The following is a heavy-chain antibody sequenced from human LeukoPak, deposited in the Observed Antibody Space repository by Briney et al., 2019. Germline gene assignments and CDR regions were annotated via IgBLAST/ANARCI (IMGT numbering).Heavy chain of an antibody. CDR2: ISASGGST. CDR3: AKPQQMANFDF. J-gene: IGHJ4*02. V-gene: IGHV3-23*01. CDR1: GFIFSSYA. D-gene: IGHD6-13*01. Sequence: GGSLRLSCAASGFIFSSYAMTWVRQAPGQGLEWVSAISASGGSTYYADSVKGRFTISRDNSKNTLYLQMSSLRVEDTAVYYCAKPQQMANFDFWGQGTLVTVSS.